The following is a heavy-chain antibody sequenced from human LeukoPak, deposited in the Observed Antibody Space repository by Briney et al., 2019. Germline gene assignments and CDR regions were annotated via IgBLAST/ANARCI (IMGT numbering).Heavy chain of an antibody. CDR1: GGSISSGGYY. CDR3: ARADAPWGAFDI. CDR2: IYHSGST. V-gene: IGHV4-30-2*01. Sequence: SETLSLTCTVSGGSISSGGYYWSWIRQPPGKGLEWIGYIYHSGSTYYNPSLKSRVTISVDTSKNQFSLKLSSVTAADTAVYYCARADAPWGAFDIWGQGTMVTVSS. J-gene: IGHJ3*02. D-gene: IGHD7-27*01.